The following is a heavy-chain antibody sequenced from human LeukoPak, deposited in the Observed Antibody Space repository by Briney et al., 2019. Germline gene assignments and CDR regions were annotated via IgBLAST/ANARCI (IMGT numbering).Heavy chain of an antibody. CDR3: AREGVWGSYRVFDY. Sequence: PSETLSLTCAVYGGSSSGYYWSWVRHPPGKGLEWIGEINHSGSTNYNASLKSRVTISVDTSKNQFSLKLSSVTAADTAVYYCAREGVWGSYRVFDYWGQGTLVTVSS. CDR1: GGSSSGYY. V-gene: IGHV4-34*01. CDR2: INHSGST. J-gene: IGHJ4*02. D-gene: IGHD3-16*02.